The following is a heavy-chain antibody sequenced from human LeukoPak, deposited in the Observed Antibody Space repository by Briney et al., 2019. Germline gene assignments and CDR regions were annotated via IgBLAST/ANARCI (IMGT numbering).Heavy chain of an antibody. CDR3: ANHYYDSSGYHQSYYMDV. CDR1: GITFSRYS. J-gene: IGHJ6*03. Sequence: GGSLRLSCAASGITFSRYSMNWVRQAPGKGLEWVSSISTSSSYIYYADSVKGRFTISRHNAKNSLYLQMNSLRAEDTAVYYCANHYYDSSGYHQSYYMDVWGKGTTVTISS. V-gene: IGHV3-21*04. CDR2: ISTSSSYI. D-gene: IGHD3-22*01.